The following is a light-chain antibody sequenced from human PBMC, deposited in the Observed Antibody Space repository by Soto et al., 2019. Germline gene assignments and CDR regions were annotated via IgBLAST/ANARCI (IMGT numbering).Light chain of an antibody. Sequence: IQLTQSPSSLSASVGDRVTITCRASQGISSYLAWYQQKPGKAPELLIHAASTLQSGVPSRFSGSGSGTDFPLTISSLQPEYFAIYHCQQFHSYPLTFGPGTKVDIK. J-gene: IGKJ3*01. CDR1: QGISSY. CDR2: AAS. CDR3: QQFHSYPLT. V-gene: IGKV1-9*01.